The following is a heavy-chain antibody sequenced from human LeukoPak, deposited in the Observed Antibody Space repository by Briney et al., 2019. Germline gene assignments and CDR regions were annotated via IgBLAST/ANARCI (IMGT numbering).Heavy chain of an antibody. V-gene: IGHV1-2*02. Sequence: GASVKVSCKASGYTFTGYYMHWVRQAPGQGLEWMGWINPNSGGTNYAQKFQGRVTMTRDTSISTAYMELSRLRSDDTAVYYCAKRADTGTSSSGWYDYWGQGTQVTVSS. CDR1: GYTFTGYY. CDR2: INPNSGGT. J-gene: IGHJ4*02. CDR3: AKRADTGTSSSGWYDY. D-gene: IGHD6-19*01.